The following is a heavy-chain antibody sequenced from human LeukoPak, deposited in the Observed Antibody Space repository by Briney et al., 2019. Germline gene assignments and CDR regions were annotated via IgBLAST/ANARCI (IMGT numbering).Heavy chain of an antibody. CDR1: GFTFSSSA. Sequence: AGGSLRLSCAASGFTFSSSAMSWVRQAPGKGLEWVSAISGSGGSTYYADSVKGRFTISRDNSKNTLYLQMNSLRAEDTAVYYCAKVPQWELLCYFDYWGQGTLVTVSS. CDR2: ISGSGGST. CDR3: AKVPQWELLCYFDY. D-gene: IGHD1-26*01. V-gene: IGHV3-23*01. J-gene: IGHJ4*02.